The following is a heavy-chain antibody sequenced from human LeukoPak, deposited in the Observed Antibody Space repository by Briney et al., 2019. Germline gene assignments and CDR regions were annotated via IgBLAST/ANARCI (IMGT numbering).Heavy chain of an antibody. CDR1: GYTFTSYD. Sequence: ASVKVSCKASGYTFTSYDINWVRQATGQGLEWMGWMNPNSGNTGYAQKFQGRVTITRNTSISTAYMELSSLRSEDTAVYYCARAAATLDYYHYMDVWGKETTVTVSS. D-gene: IGHD1-26*01. J-gene: IGHJ6*03. CDR3: ARAAATLDYYHYMDV. V-gene: IGHV1-8*03. CDR2: MNPNSGNT.